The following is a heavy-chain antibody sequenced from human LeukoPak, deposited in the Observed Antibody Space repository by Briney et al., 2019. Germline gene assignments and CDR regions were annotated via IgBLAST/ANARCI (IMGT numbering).Heavy chain of an antibody. V-gene: IGHV3-30*02. CDR3: ARDRAGTTLGWSDP. CDR2: IRYDGSNK. D-gene: IGHD1-14*01. CDR1: GFTFSSFG. J-gene: IGHJ5*02. Sequence: GGSLRLSCAASGFTFSSFGMHWVRQAPGKGLEWVAFIRYDGSNKYYADSVKGRFTISRDNSKNTLYLQMNSLRAEDTAVYFCARDRAGTTLGWSDPWGQGILATVSS.